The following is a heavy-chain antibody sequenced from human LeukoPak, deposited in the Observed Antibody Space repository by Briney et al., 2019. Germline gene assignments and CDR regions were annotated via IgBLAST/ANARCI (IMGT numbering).Heavy chain of an antibody. V-gene: IGHV4-30-2*01. Sequence: PSETLSPTCAVSGGSISSGGYSWSWIRQPPGKGLEWIGYIYHSGSTYYNPSLKSRVTISVDRSKNQFSLKLSSVTAADTAVYYCARGYGGKLDYWGQGTLVTVSS. CDR3: ARGYGGKLDY. CDR2: IYHSGST. D-gene: IGHD4-23*01. J-gene: IGHJ4*02. CDR1: GGSISSGGYS.